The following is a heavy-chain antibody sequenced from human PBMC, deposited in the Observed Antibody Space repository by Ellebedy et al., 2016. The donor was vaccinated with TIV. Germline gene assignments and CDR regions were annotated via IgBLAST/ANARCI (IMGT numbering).Heavy chain of an antibody. CDR3: AKDRVYYYDSSGNRGWDY. Sequence: GESLKISXAASGFTFSSYAVSWVRKAPGKGLEWVSVIGGSGDTTYYADSVKGRFTISRDKSTNTLHLQMNSLRAEDTAVYYCAKDRVYYYDSSGNRGWDYWGQGTLVTVSS. J-gene: IGHJ4*02. D-gene: IGHD3-22*01. CDR1: GFTFSSYA. CDR2: IGGSGDTT. V-gene: IGHV3-23*01.